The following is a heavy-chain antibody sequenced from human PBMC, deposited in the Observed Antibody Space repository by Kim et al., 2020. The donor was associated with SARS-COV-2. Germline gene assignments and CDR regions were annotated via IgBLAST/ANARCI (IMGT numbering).Heavy chain of an antibody. CDR2: INHSGST. CDR3: ARGLGYSYCSSTSCVGGDWFDP. J-gene: IGHJ5*02. V-gene: IGHV4-34*01. CDR1: GGSFSGYY. D-gene: IGHD2-2*01. Sequence: SETLSLTCAVYGGSFSGYYWSWIRQPPGKGLEWIEEINHSGSTNYNPSLKSRVTISVDTSKNQFSLKLSSVTAADTAVYYCARGLGYSYCSSTSCVGGDWFDPWGQGTLVTVST.